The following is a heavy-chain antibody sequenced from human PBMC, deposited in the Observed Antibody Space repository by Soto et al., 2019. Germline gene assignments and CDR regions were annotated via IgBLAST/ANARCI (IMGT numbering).Heavy chain of an antibody. CDR3: AKARAQYYDFWSGYPVDY. CDR2: ISGSGGST. CDR1: GFTFSSYA. Sequence: GGSLRLSCAASGFTFSSYAMSWVRQAPGKGLEWVSAISGSGGSTYYADSVKGRFTISRDNSKNMLYLQMNSLRAEDTAVYYCAKARAQYYDFWSGYPVDYWGQGTLVTV. V-gene: IGHV3-23*01. J-gene: IGHJ4*02. D-gene: IGHD3-3*01.